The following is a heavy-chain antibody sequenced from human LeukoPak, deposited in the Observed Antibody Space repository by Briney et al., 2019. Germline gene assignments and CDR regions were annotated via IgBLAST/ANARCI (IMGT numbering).Heavy chain of an antibody. CDR3: ARDLLNEGNHLDY. Sequence: SETLSLTCTVSGGSISSGDYYWSWIRQPPGKGLEWIGYIYYSGSTYHNPSLKSRVTISVDTSKNQFSLKLSSVTAADTAVYYCARDLLNEGNHLDYWGQGTLVTVSS. CDR2: IYYSGST. V-gene: IGHV4-30-4*01. CDR1: GGSISSGDYY. J-gene: IGHJ4*02. D-gene: IGHD4-23*01.